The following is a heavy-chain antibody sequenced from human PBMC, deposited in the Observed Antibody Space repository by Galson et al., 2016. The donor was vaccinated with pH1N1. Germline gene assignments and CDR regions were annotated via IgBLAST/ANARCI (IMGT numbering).Heavy chain of an antibody. D-gene: IGHD3-9*01. CDR2: MNPNSGNT. V-gene: IGHV1-8*01. CDR3: VDNSR. Sequence: SVKVSCKASGYTFNRYDIIWVRQAAGQGLEWMGWMNPNSGNTGYALKFQGRVKMTRNTSISIAYLELSGLTFGDTAVYYCVDNSRWGQGTPVVVSS. J-gene: IGHJ1*01. CDR1: GYTFNRYD.